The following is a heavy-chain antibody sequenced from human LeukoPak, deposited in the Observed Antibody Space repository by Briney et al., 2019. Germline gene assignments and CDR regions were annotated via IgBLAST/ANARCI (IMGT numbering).Heavy chain of an antibody. D-gene: IGHD6-13*01. CDR3: ARGPLIAAAGTW. CDR1: GFTVSSNY. V-gene: IGHV3-53*01. CDR2: IYSGGST. J-gene: IGHJ4*02. Sequence: GGSLRLSCAASGFTVSSNYMSWVRQAPEKGLEWVSVIYSGGSTYYADSVKGRFTISRDNSKNTLYLQMNSLRAEDTAVYYCARGPLIAAAGTWWGQGTLVTVSS.